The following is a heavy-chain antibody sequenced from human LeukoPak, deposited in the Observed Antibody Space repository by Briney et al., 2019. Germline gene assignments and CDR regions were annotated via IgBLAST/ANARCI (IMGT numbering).Heavy chain of an antibody. CDR3: ASVGYSSGWYFGY. CDR2: INHSGST. CDR1: GGSFSGYY. V-gene: IGHV4-34*01. J-gene: IGHJ4*02. D-gene: IGHD6-19*01. Sequence: SETLSLTCAVYGGSFSGYYWSWIRQPPGKGLEWIGEINHSGSTNYNPSLKSRVTISVDTSKNQFSLKLSSVTAADTAVYYCASVGYSSGWYFGYWGQGTLVTVSS.